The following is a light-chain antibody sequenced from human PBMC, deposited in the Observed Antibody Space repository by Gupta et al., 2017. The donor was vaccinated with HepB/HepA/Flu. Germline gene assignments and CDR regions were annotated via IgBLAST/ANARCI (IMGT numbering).Light chain of an antibody. CDR1: QSVSSD. J-gene: IGKJ2*01. Sequence: EIVMTQSPATLPVSPGERATLSCRASQSVSSDVAWSQHKPGQAPRVLIYGASTRAAGIPARFSGSGSGTEFTLTISSLQSEDFAIYYCQQYNIWPHTFGQGTKLEIK. CDR2: GAS. V-gene: IGKV3-15*01. CDR3: QQYNIWPHT.